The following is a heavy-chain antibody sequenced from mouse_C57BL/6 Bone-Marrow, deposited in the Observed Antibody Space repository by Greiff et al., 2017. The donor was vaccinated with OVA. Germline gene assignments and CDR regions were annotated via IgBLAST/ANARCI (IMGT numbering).Heavy chain of an antibody. V-gene: IGHV5-4*01. Sequence: EVKVVESGGGLVKPGGSLKLSCAASGFTFSSYAMSWVRQTPEKRLEWVATISDGGSYTYYPDNVKGRFTISRDNAKNNLYLQMSHLKSEDTAMYYCAREGVYYYGSGAMDYWGQGTSVTVSS. CDR1: GFTFSSYA. CDR3: AREGVYYYGSGAMDY. CDR2: ISDGGSYT. D-gene: IGHD1-1*01. J-gene: IGHJ4*01.